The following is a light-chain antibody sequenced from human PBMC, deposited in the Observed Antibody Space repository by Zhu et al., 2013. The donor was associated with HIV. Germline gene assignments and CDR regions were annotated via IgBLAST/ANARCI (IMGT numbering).Light chain of an antibody. CDR1: QDIDRY. CDR3: QHVNNNAA. V-gene: IGKV1-9*01. CDR2: AAS. Sequence: DIQLTQSPSLLSASVGDRVTITCRASQDIDRYLAWYQQTPGKAPTLLVYAASTTQSGVPSRFSGSGSGTEFSLTISSLQPEDFATYYCQHVNNNAAFGPGTKVDFK. J-gene: IGKJ3*01.